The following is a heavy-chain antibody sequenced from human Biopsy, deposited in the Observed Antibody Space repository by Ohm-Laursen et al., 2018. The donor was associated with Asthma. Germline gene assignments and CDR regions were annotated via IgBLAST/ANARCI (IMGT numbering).Heavy chain of an antibody. D-gene: IGHD6-13*01. CDR2: ITFDGSTQ. Sequence: SLRLSCAATGTHFGSYNMHWARQAPGKGLEWAAVITFDGSTQHYGDSVKGRFTISRDNSKNMLFLQMNSLRAEDTAVYYCSRDTLGYYFDIWGQGTQVTVSS. CDR1: GTHFGSYN. V-gene: IGHV3-30-3*01. CDR3: SRDTLGYYFDI. J-gene: IGHJ4*02.